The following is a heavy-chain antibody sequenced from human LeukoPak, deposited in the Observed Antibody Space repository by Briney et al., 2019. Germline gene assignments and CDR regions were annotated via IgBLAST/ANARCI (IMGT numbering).Heavy chain of an antibody. J-gene: IGHJ4*02. CDR3: ASLSLLWFGENPFDY. CDR2: ISSSSSYI. Sequence: PGGSLRLSCAASGFTFSSYSMNWVRQAPGKGLEWVSSISSSSSYIYYADSVKGRFTISRDNAKSSLYLQMNSLRAEDTAVYYCASLSLLWFGENPFDYWGQGTLVTVSS. CDR1: GFTFSSYS. V-gene: IGHV3-21*01. D-gene: IGHD3-10*01.